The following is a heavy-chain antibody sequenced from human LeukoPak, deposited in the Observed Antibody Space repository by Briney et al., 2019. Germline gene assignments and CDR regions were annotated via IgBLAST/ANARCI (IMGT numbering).Heavy chain of an antibody. J-gene: IGHJ5*02. CDR3: ARGSDYGENNWFDP. V-gene: IGHV1-18*01. CDR2: ISAYNGNT. CDR1: GYTFTSYG. Sequence: ASVNVSCKASGYTFTSYGISWVRQAPGQGLEWMGWISAYNGNTNYAQKLQGRVTMTTDTSTSTAYMELSSLRSEDTAVYYCARGSDYGENNWFDPWGQGTLVTVSS. D-gene: IGHD4-17*01.